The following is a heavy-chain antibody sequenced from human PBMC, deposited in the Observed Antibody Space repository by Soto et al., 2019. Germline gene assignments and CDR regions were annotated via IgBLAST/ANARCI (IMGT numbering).Heavy chain of an antibody. D-gene: IGHD2-8*01. Sequence: EVQLLDSGGGLVQPGGSLRLSCAASGFTFSSYAMTWVRQAPGKGLEWVSGISASGGSPYYADSVKGRFTISNDNSQGTLYRQISSLRAEDTALYNCAQTIMRVSRYWYFDLWGSGSLGAVSS. CDR2: ISASGGSP. CDR3: AQTIMRVSRYWYFDL. J-gene: IGHJ2*01. CDR1: GFTFSSYA. V-gene: IGHV3-23*01.